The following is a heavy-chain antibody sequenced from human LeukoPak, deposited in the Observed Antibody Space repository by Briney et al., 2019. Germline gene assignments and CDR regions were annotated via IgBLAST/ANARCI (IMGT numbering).Heavy chain of an antibody. Sequence: GGSLRLSCAASGFTFSSYEMNWVRQAPGRGLEWVSYISSSGTTIYYADSVKGRFTISRDNAKNSLYLQMNSLRAEDTAVYYCARDGIYSYGSGNRLDYWGQGTLVTVSS. CDR1: GFTFSSYE. J-gene: IGHJ4*02. V-gene: IGHV3-48*03. CDR2: ISSSGTTI. CDR3: ARDGIYSYGSGNRLDY. D-gene: IGHD3-10*01.